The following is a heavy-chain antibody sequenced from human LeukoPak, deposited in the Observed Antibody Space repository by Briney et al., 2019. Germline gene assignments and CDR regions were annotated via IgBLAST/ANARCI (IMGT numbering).Heavy chain of an antibody. CDR3: GKAMGMCVGDCYSNRYGMDV. V-gene: IGHV3-23*01. J-gene: IGHJ6*02. D-gene: IGHD2-21*02. CDR2: ISGSAGST. Sequence: PGGSLRLSCAASGFTFSSYAMSWVRQAPGKGLEWVSVISGSAGSTYYADSVKGRFTISRDNSKNTLYLQMNSLRAEDTAVYYCGKAMGMCVGDCYSNRYGMDVWGQGATVTVSS. CDR1: GFTFSSYA.